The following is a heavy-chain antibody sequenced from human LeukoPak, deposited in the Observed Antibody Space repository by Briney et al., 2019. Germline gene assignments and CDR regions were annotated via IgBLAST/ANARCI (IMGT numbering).Heavy chain of an antibody. V-gene: IGHV4-34*01. CDR2: INHSGST. D-gene: IGHD5-18*01. J-gene: IGHJ4*02. CDR3: ASRRRGYSYGYLVY. CDR1: GGSFSGYY. Sequence: PSETLSLTCAVYGGSFSGYYWSWIRQPPGEGLEWIGEINHSGSTNYNPSLKSRVTISVDTSKNQFSLKLSSVTAADTAVYYCASRRRGYSYGYLVYWGQGTLVTVSS.